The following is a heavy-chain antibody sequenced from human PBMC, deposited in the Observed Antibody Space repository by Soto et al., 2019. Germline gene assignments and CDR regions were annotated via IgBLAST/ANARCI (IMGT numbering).Heavy chain of an antibody. V-gene: IGHV3-23*01. Sequence: EVQVLESGGGLVQPGGSLRLSCAASGFTFSRYGMNWVRQAPGKGLEWVSGIRSDGDTTYNTDSVKGRFTVSRDTSKNTVYLQMNSLRAEDTAIYYCAKGKGVGATPDGANCWGQGTRVTVSS. D-gene: IGHD1-26*01. J-gene: IGHJ4*02. CDR3: AKGKGVGATPDGANC. CDR1: GFTFSRYG. CDR2: IRSDGDTT.